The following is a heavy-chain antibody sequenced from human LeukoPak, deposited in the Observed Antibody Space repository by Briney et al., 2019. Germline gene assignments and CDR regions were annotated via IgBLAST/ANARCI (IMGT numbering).Heavy chain of an antibody. Sequence: GGTLILSCAASRFIFDNYGMTWVRQAPGKGLEWVSGISDDGYSTYYADSVKGRFTISRDNSKNTLYLHMSSLRVEDTAVFYCARVAPPLDDYIRGSFPYYFDYWGQGTPVTVSS. J-gene: IGHJ4*02. D-gene: IGHD3-16*01. CDR2: ISDDGYST. CDR1: RFIFDNYG. V-gene: IGHV3-23*01. CDR3: ARVAPPLDDYIRGSFPYYFDY.